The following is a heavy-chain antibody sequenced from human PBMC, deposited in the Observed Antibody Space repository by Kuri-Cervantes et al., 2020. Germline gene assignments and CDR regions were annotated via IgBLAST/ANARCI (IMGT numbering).Heavy chain of an antibody. V-gene: IGHV3-11*01. CDR3: ARRDLHDAFDI. CDR1: GFTFSNYY. Sequence: GESLKISCAASGFTFSNYYMSWIRQAPGKGLEWVSYISSSCSTIYYADSVKGRFTISRDNAKNSLYLQMNSLRAEDTAVYYCARRDLHDAFDIWGQGTMVTVSS. CDR2: ISSSCSTI. J-gene: IGHJ3*02.